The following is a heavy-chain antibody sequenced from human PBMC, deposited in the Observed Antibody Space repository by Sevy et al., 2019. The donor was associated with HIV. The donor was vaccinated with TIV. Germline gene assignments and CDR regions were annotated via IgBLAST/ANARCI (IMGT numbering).Heavy chain of an antibody. CDR2: ISYDGSNK. CDR3: AKGYYGSGNSDYFDH. D-gene: IGHD3-10*01. Sequence: GGSLRLSCAASRFTFSDYGMHWVRQAPGKGLEWVAIISYDGSNKYYADSVKGRFTSSRDNSKNTLYLQINSLRAGDTAVYYCAKGYYGSGNSDYFDHWGQGTLVTVSS. J-gene: IGHJ4*02. CDR1: RFTFSDYG. V-gene: IGHV3-30*18.